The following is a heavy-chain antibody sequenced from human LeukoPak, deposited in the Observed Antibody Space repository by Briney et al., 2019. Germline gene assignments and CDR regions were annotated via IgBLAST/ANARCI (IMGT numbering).Heavy chain of an antibody. CDR3: AKVGDGMGAPFDY. D-gene: IGHD1-26*01. V-gene: IGHV3-30*02. CDR2: IRYDGSNK. J-gene: IGHJ4*02. CDR1: GFTFSSYW. Sequence: GGSLRLSCAASGFTFSSYWMSWVRQAPGKGLEWVAFIRYDGSNKYYADSVKGRFTISRDNSKNTLYLQMNSLRAEDTAVYYCAKVGDGMGAPFDYWGQGTLVTVSS.